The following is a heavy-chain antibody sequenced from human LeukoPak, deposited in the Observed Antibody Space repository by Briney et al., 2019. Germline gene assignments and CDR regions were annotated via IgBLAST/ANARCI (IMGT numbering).Heavy chain of an antibody. D-gene: IGHD2-15*01. CDR3: ARLGQYCSGGSCRRPDAFDI. J-gene: IGHJ3*02. CDR1: GYTFTSYY. CDR2: INPSGGST. Sequence: ASVKVSCKASGYTFTSYYMHWVRQAPGQGLEWMGIINPSGGSTSYAQKFQGRVTMTRDTSTSTVYMELSSLRSEDTAVYYCARLGQYCSGGSCRRPDAFDIWGQGTMVTVSS. V-gene: IGHV1-46*01.